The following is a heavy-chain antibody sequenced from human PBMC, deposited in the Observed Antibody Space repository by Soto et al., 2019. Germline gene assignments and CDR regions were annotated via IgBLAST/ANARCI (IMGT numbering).Heavy chain of an antibody. D-gene: IGHD2-15*01. CDR2: IYYNGNT. CDR3: ARCSLVVIPVPGFDP. V-gene: IGHV4-31*03. Sequence: LSLTCTVSGGSISSGGYYWSWIRQHPGRGLEWIGYIYYNGNTYYNPSLKSRVTVSVDTSKNQFSLNVRSVTAADTAVYYCARCSLVVIPVPGFDPWGQGXLVTVYS. CDR1: GGSISSGGYY. J-gene: IGHJ5*02.